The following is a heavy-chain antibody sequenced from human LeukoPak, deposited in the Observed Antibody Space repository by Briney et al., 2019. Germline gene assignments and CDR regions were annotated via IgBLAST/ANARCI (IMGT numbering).Heavy chain of an antibody. CDR2: ISAYIGNT. CDR3: ARDFTPGTTGTTGRGFDP. V-gene: IGHV1-18*01. CDR1: GYNLTNYG. D-gene: IGHD1-1*01. Sequence: ASVKVSCKASGYNLTNYGINWVRQAPGQGLEWMGWISAYIGNTVHAQKFQGRLTMTTDTSTSTAYMELRSLGADDTAVYYCARDFTPGTTGTTGRGFDPWGQGTLVTVSS. J-gene: IGHJ5*02.